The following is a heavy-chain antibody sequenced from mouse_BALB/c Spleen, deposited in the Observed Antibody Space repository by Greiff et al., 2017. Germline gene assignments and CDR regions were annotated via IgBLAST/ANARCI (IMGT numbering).Heavy chain of an antibody. Sequence: QVQLQQSGPELVRPGASVKISCKASGYAFTDYVMQWVKQSHGKSLEWIGVISPCSGSTNYNQKFKGKATLTADKSSSTAYMELTSLTSDDSAIYFCARWVRRLYCFAYWGQGTLVTVSA. CDR2: ISPCSGST. CDR1: GYAFTDYV. J-gene: IGHJ3*01. CDR3: ARWVRRLYCFAY. V-gene: IGHV1S137*01. D-gene: IGHD2-14*01.